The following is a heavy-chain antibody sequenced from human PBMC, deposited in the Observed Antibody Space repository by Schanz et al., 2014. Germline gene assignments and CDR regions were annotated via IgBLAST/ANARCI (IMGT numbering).Heavy chain of an antibody. V-gene: IGHV3-48*01. D-gene: IGHD3-10*01. Sequence: EGQLLESGGGLVQPGGSLRLSCAVSGFTVSSNHMNWVRQVPGKGLEWLSYNATSSSTRHYADSVKGRVTISRDNAKNAVSLQMRRLRVEDTAVYYCASGVHVSSLQKGLQFWGRGTLVIVSS. CDR2: NATSSSTR. CDR3: ASGVHVSSLQKGLQF. CDR1: GFTVSSNH. J-gene: IGHJ1*01.